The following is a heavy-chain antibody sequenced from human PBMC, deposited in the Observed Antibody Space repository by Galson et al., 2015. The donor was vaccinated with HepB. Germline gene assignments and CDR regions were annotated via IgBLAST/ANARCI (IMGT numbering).Heavy chain of an antibody. J-gene: IGHJ4*02. CDR1: GDSVSSNSAA. V-gene: IGHV6-1*01. Sequence: CAISGDSVSSNSAAWNWIRQSPSRGLEWLGRTYYRSKWYNDYAVSVKSRITINPDTSKNQFSLKLSSVTAADTAVYYCARGYSSSWYPYYFDYWGQGTLVTVSS. CDR3: ARGYSSSWYPYYFDY. D-gene: IGHD6-13*01. CDR2: TYYRSKWYN.